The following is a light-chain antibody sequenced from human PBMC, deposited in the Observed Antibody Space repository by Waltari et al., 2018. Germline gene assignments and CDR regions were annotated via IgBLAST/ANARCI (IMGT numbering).Light chain of an antibody. J-gene: IGKJ2*03. CDR2: GAS. Sequence: EVILTQSPATLSVSPGESAPLSCRPSLSVGGNLAWYQQKPGQAPRLLIYGASTRATGIPARFSGSGSETDFTLTISGLESEDFALYFCHQYNNWNSFGQGTKLEIK. V-gene: IGKV3D-15*01. CDR3: HQYNNWNS. CDR1: LSVGGN.